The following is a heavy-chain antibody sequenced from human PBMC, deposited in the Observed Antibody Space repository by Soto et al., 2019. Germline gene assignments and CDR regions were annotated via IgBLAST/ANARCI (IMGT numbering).Heavy chain of an antibody. CDR3: ATQSYSNSGAYYYYAMDV. D-gene: IGHD4-4*01. CDR1: GGSISSAGYS. V-gene: IGHV4-30-2*01. CDR2: IYQSGST. J-gene: IGHJ6*02. Sequence: PSETLSLTCAVSGGSISSAGYSWSWIRQPPGKGLEWIGYIYQSGSTYYNPSLKSRVTISVDRSRNQFSLKLSSVTAADTAVYFCATQSYSNSGAYYYYAMDVWGQGTTVTVSS.